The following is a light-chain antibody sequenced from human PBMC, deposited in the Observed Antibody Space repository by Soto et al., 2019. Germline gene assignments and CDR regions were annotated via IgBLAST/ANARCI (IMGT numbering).Light chain of an antibody. CDR1: QSVSSY. Sequence: EIVLTQSPATLSLSPGERATLSCRASQSVSSYLAWYQQKPGQAPRLLISDASNRATGIPARFSGSGSGTAFPLTVSSLEPEDFAVYYCQQRRDWPLTFGGGTKVEI. CDR2: DAS. CDR3: QQRRDWPLT. J-gene: IGKJ4*01. V-gene: IGKV3-11*01.